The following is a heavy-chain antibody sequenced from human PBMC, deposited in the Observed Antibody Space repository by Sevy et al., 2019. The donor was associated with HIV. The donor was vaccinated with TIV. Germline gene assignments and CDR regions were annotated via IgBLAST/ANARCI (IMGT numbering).Heavy chain of an antibody. Sequence: GGSLRLSCAASEFTFTNVWTSWVRQAPGKGLEWVAHIKSKTDGGTTDYAAPVRGRLTISRDNSKNKLYLQMNSLKTEDTAVYYCTTGGSLFQHWGQGTLVTVSS. CDR3: TTGGSLFQH. CDR2: IKSKTDGGTT. D-gene: IGHD3-16*01. V-gene: IGHV3-15*01. J-gene: IGHJ1*01. CDR1: EFTFTNVW.